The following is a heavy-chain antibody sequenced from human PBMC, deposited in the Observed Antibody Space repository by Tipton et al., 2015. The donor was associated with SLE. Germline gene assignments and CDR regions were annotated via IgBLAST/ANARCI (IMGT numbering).Heavy chain of an antibody. Sequence: TLSLTCAVYGGSFSGNYWIWIRQPPGKGLEWIGEIFHDGSTNYNPSLKSRVSMSVDKSKNQFSLRLTSVTAADTAVFYCARASSLLGFCSGGSCYPLDYWGLGTLVTVSS. CDR2: IFHDGST. J-gene: IGHJ4*02. D-gene: IGHD2-15*01. CDR1: GGSFSGNY. V-gene: IGHV4-34*12. CDR3: ARASSLLGFCSGGSCYPLDY.